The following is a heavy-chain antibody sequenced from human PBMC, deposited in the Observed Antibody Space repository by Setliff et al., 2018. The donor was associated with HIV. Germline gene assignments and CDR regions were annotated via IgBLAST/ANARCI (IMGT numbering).Heavy chain of an antibody. CDR1: GDSITSGHFY. J-gene: IGHJ5*02. CDR2: ILDGRVT. CDR3: ARPHSGRGGGAYFDP. D-gene: IGHD6-19*01. Sequence: SETLSLTCTVSGDSITSGHFYWGWIRQAPGKGLERIGNILDGRVTFFNPSLRGRVTISVDASKNQVSLNLRSVTAADSAVYHCARPHSGRGGGAYFDPWGQGILVTVSS. V-gene: IGHV4-39*01.